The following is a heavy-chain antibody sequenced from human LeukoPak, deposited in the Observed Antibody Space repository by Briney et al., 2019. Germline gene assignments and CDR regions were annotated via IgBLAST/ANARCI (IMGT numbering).Heavy chain of an antibody. J-gene: IGHJ4*02. CDR2: TYYGGNT. CDR1: GVSISRGGDY. CDR3: DVWKGDYTVDY. V-gene: IGHV4-31*03. Sequence: KSSETLSLTCTVSGVSISRGGDYCTWIRQHPGKGLEWIGNTYYGGNTYYNPSLKSRGTISIDTSKNQFSLKLTSLTAADTGVYCADVWKGDYTVDYWGQGTLVTVSS. D-gene: IGHD4-17*01.